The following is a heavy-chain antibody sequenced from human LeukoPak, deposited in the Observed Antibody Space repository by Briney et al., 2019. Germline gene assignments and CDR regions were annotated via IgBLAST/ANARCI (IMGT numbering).Heavy chain of an antibody. Sequence: SETLSLTCTVSGGSISSYYWTWIRQPPGKGLEWIGYIYNSGSTNYNPSLKSRVTISVDTSKNQFSLKLSSVTAADTAVYYCARDTDSSGYYDSWGQGTLVTVSS. D-gene: IGHD3-22*01. CDR2: IYNSGST. CDR3: ARDTDSSGYYDS. J-gene: IGHJ5*01. V-gene: IGHV4-59*01. CDR1: GGSISSYY.